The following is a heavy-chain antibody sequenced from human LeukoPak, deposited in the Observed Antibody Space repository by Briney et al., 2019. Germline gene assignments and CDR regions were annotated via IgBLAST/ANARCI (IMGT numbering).Heavy chain of an antibody. J-gene: IGHJ4*02. CDR1: GFSISNYP. CDR2: ISGSGGST. V-gene: IGHV3-23*01. D-gene: IGHD4-23*01. CDR3: AKDWDGYGDNGYSDY. Sequence: GGSLRLSCAASGFSISNYPMTWVRQAPGKGLEWVSAISGSGGSTYYADSVKGRFTIPRDNSKNTLYLQMNSLRAEDTAVYYCAKDWDGYGDNGYSDYWGQGTLVTVSS.